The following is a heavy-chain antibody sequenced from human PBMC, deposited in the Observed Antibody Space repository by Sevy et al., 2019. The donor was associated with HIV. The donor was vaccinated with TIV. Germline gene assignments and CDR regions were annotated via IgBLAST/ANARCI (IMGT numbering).Heavy chain of an antibody. CDR2: ISSSSTI. J-gene: IGHJ6*02. CDR3: AREDQRASMGYYYYGMDV. Sequence: GGSLRLSCAASGFTFSSYSMNWVRQAPGKGLEWVSYISSSSTIYYADSVKGRFTISRDNAKNSLYLQMNSLRDEDTAVYYCAREDQRASMGYYYYGMDVWGQGTTVTVSS. D-gene: IGHD2-2*01. CDR1: GFTFSSYS. V-gene: IGHV3-48*02.